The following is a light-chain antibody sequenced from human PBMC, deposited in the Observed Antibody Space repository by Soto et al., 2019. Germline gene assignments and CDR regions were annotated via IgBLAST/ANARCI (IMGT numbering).Light chain of an antibody. J-gene: IGLJ1*01. CDR1: SSNIGGNS. CDR3: GAWDSSVSAYV. V-gene: IGLV1-51*01. Sequence: QSVLTQPPSVSAAPGQKVTISCSGSSSNIGGNSVSWYQQLPGTAPKLLIYDDNKRPSGIPDRFSGSQSGTSATLGITGLQTGDEPDYYCGAWDSSVSAYVFGTGTKGTVL. CDR2: DDN.